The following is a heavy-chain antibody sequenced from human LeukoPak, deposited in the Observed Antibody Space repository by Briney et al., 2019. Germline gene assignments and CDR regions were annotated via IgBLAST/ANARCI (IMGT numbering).Heavy chain of an antibody. CDR3: ARVGDGNFDY. J-gene: IGHJ4*02. Sequence: SETLSLTCTVSGGSISSYYWSWSRQPPGKTMEWIGYIYYSRNTNYNPSLKSRVTISRGTSKKQCSLKLISVTAADTAVYYCARVGDGNFDYWGQGTLVTVSS. CDR2: IYYSRNT. CDR1: GGSISSYY. D-gene: IGHD3-16*01. V-gene: IGHV4-59*08.